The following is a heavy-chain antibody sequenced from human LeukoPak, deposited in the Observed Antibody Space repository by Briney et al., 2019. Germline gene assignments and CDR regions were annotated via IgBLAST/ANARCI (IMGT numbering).Heavy chain of an antibody. V-gene: IGHV3-7*03. J-gene: IGHJ4*02. CDR3: AKDGGDSSFF. D-gene: IGHD6-13*01. CDR2: INHNGNVN. Sequence: GGSLRLSCAASGFTFSSYAMSWVRQAPGKGLEWVASINHNGNVNYYVDSVKGRFTISRDNAKNSLYLQMNSLRAEDTALYYCAKDGGDSSFFWGQGTLVTVSS. CDR1: GFTFSSYA.